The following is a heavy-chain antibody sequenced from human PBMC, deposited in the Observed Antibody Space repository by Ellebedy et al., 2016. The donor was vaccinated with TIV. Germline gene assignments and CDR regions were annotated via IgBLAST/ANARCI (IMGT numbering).Heavy chain of an antibody. V-gene: IGHV4-34*01. Sequence: GSLRLSCAASGFTFSGYWMSWVRQAPGKGLEWIGEINHSGSTNYNPSLESRVTISVDPSKNQFSLRLSSVTAADTAVYYCSRIITTIRGLMYYGLDVWGQGTTVTVSS. CDR3: SRIITTIRGLMYYGLDV. J-gene: IGHJ6*02. CDR1: GFTFSGYW. D-gene: IGHD3-10*01. CDR2: INHSGST.